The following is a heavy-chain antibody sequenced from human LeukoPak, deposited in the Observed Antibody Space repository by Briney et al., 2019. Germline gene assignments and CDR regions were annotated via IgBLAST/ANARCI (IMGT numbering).Heavy chain of an antibody. D-gene: IGHD5-24*01. V-gene: IGHV3-23*01. CDR1: GFSFRRYA. CDR2: ISGPGPST. J-gene: IGHJ3*01. CDR3: AKEEMPHAFDL. Sequence: GGSLRLSCAASGFSFRRYAMNWVRQAPGRGLEWVAVISGPGPSTVYADSVKGRFTISRDNSKNTLFLQLDSLRVEDTAIYYCAKEEMPHAFDLWGQGTMVTVSS.